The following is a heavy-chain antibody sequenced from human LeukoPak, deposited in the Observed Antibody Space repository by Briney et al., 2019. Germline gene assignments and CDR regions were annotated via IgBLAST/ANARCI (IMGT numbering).Heavy chain of an antibody. J-gene: IGHJ4*02. Sequence: GGFLRLSCAASGFTFSNYGMNWVRQAPGKRLEWVSYISSNSDSIYYADSVKGRFTISRDNAENSLYLQMNSLRDEDTAVYYCARAMRSGYDYWGQGTLVTVSS. D-gene: IGHD5-12*01. CDR1: GFTFSNYG. CDR3: ARAMRSGYDY. V-gene: IGHV3-48*02. CDR2: ISSNSDSI.